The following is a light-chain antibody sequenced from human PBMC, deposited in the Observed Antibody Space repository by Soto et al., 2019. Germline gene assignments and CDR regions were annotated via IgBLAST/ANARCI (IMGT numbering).Light chain of an antibody. J-gene: IGKJ1*01. V-gene: IGKV3-20*01. CDR1: QRVSSSF. Sequence: EIVLTQSPGTLSLSPGERVTLSCRAIQRVSSSFLGWYQQRPGQAPRLLIYGASTRATGIPDRFSGSGSGTDFTLTISRLEPEDFAVYYCQQYNNWPPWTFGQGTKVDIK. CDR2: GAS. CDR3: QQYNNWPPWT.